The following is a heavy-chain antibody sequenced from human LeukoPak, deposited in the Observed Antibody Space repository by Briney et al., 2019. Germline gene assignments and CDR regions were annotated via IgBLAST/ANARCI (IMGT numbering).Heavy chain of an antibody. D-gene: IGHD3/OR15-3a*01. CDR1: GFTFSSYA. V-gene: IGHV3-23*01. CDR3: AKDWTGTKPFDL. J-gene: IGHJ2*01. CDR2: ISGSSGST. Sequence: GGSLRLSCAASGFTFSSYAMSWVRQAPGKGLDWVSGISGSSGSTYYADSVKGRFTISRDNSKNTLYLQMSSLRAEDTAVYYCAKDWTGTKPFDLWGRGTLVTVSS.